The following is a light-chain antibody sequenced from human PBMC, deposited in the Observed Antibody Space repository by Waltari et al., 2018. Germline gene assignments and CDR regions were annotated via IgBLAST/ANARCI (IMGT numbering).Light chain of an antibody. J-gene: IGKJ1*01. CDR2: AAS. CDR3: QHHVRLPAT. CDR1: QSISKY. Sequence: SCSASQSISKYLAWYQQRPGQAARLLIYAASNRATGIPDRFSGGGSGTDFSLTISRLEPEDFAVYYCQHHVRLPATFGQGTKVEIK. V-gene: IGKV3-20*01.